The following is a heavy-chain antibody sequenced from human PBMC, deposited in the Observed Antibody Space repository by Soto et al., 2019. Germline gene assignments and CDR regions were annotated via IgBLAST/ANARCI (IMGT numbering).Heavy chain of an antibody. CDR2: IYYSGST. CDR1: GGSISSYY. CDR3: ARHGSGSYYYFDY. J-gene: IGHJ4*02. V-gene: IGHV4-59*08. D-gene: IGHD1-26*01. Sequence: GSLRLSCTVSGGSISSYYWSWIRQPPGKGPEWIGYIYYSGSTNYNPSLKSRVTISVDTSKNQFSLKLSSVTAADTAVYYCARHGSGSYYYFDYWGQGTLVTVSS.